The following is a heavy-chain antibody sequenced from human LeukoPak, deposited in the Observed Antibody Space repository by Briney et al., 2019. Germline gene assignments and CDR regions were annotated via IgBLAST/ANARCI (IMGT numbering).Heavy chain of an antibody. Sequence: GGSLRLSCAASGFTLSSYEMNWVRLAPGKGLEWISYISRTGNSIYYADSVKGRFTISRDSAKNSLYLQMNSLRAGDTAVYYCARGPYSSNWYVDYWGQGTLVTVAS. J-gene: IGHJ4*02. V-gene: IGHV3-48*03. CDR3: ARGPYSSNWYVDY. CDR1: GFTLSSYE. D-gene: IGHD6-13*01. CDR2: ISRTGNSI.